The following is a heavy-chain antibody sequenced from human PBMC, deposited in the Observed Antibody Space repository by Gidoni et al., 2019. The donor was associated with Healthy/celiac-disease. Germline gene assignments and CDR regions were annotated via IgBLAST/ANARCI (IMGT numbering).Heavy chain of an antibody. CDR3: ARERGYCSSTSCYLWFDP. CDR2: INSEGSST. V-gene: IGHV3-74*01. Sequence: EVQLVESGGGLVQPGGSLRLSCAASGFTFSSYWMHWVRQAPGKGLVWVSRINSEGSSTSYADSVKGRFTISRDNAKNTLYLQMNSLRAEDTAVYYCARERGYCSSTSCYLWFDPWGQGTLVTVSS. J-gene: IGHJ5*02. D-gene: IGHD2-2*01. CDR1: GFTFSSYW.